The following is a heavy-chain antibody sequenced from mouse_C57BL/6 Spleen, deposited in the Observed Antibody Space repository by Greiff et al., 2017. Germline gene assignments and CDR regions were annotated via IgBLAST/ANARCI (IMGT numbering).Heavy chain of an antibody. V-gene: IGHV1-64*01. J-gene: IGHJ2*01. Sequence: QVQLQQPGAELVKPGASVKLSCKASGYTFTSYWMHWVKQRPGQGLEWIGMIHPNSGSTNYNEKLKSKATLTVDKSSSTAYMQLSSLTSEDSAVYYCARRDYSNYFLTDYWGQGTTLTVSS. CDR2: IHPNSGST. D-gene: IGHD2-5*01. CDR1: GYTFTSYW. CDR3: ARRDYSNYFLTDY.